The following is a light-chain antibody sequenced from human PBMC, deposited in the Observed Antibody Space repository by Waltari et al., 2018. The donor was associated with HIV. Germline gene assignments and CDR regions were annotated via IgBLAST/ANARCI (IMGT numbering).Light chain of an antibody. J-gene: IGKJ2*01. CDR3: QQTYSTYT. CDR1: QTISRY. Sequence: DIQMTQSSASLSASVGDRVSITCRASQTISRYLNWYQKKPGKAPKVLIYAASILQSGVPSRFSGSGSGTDFTLTISSLQPEDSATYYCQQTYSTYTFGQGTKLEIK. CDR2: AAS. V-gene: IGKV1-39*01.